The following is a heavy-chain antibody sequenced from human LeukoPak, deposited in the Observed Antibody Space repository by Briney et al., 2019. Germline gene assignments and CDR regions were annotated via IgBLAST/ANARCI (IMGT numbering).Heavy chain of an antibody. CDR2: TYHRSKWYN. CDR1: GDSVSSNSAA. D-gene: IGHD3-22*01. CDR3: ARSEEAVYDSSGYCLDY. Sequence: SQTLSLTCAISGDSVSSNSAAWDWIRQSPSRGLEWLGRTYHRSKWYNDYAVSVKSRITINPDTSKNQFSLQLNSVTPEDTAVYYCARSEEAVYDSSGYCLDYWGQGTLVTVSS. V-gene: IGHV6-1*01. J-gene: IGHJ4*02.